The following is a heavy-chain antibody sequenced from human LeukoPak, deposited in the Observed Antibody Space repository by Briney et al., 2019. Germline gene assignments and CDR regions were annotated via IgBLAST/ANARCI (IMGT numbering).Heavy chain of an antibody. J-gene: IGHJ4*02. D-gene: IGHD2-2*01. V-gene: IGHV1-46*01. CDR2: INPGGGTT. CDR3: ASSEGYCNSTSCYGSGHFDY. Sequence: ASVKVSCKASGYTFTSYHMHWVRQAPGQGLEWMGNINPGGGTTSYAQKFQGRVTMTRDTSTSTVYMEVSSLRSEHTAVYHCASSEGYCNSTSCYGSGHFDYWGQGTLVTVSS. CDR1: GYTFTSYH.